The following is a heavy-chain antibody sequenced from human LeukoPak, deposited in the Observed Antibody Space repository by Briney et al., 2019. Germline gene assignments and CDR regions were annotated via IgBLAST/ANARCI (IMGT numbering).Heavy chain of an antibody. Sequence: ASVKVSCKASGGTFSSYAISWVRQAPGQGLEWMGGIIPIFGTANYARKFQGRVTITTDESTSTAYMELSSLRSKDTAVYYCARGHCSSTSCPFDYWGQGTLVTVSS. D-gene: IGHD2-2*01. V-gene: IGHV1-69*05. CDR2: IIPIFGTA. J-gene: IGHJ4*02. CDR3: ARGHCSSTSCPFDY. CDR1: GGTFSSYA.